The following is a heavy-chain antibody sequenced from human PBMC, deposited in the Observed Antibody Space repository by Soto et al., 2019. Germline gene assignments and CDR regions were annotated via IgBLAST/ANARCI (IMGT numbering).Heavy chain of an antibody. CDR1: GGSFSGYY. J-gene: IGHJ4*02. V-gene: IGHV4-59*01. CDR3: ARSIAVAGTGRYFDY. CDR2: IYYGGST. D-gene: IGHD6-19*01. Sequence: SETLSLTCAVYGGSFSGYYWSWIRQPPGKGLEWIGYIYYGGSTNYNPSLKSRVTISVDTSKNQFSLKLSSVTAADTAVYYCARSIAVAGTGRYFDYWGQGTLVTVSS.